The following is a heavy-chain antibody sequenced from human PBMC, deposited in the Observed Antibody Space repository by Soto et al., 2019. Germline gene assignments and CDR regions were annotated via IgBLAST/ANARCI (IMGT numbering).Heavy chain of an antibody. J-gene: IGHJ4*02. D-gene: IGHD2-15*01. CDR3: ARQYCSGGSCYNTIDY. Sequence: PGGSLRLSCAAPGFTFSSYGMHWVRQAPGKGLEWVAVIWYDGSNKYYADTVKGRFTISRDNSKNTLYLQMNSLRAEDTAVYYCARQYCSGGSCYNTIDYWGQGTLVTVSS. CDR2: IWYDGSNK. CDR1: GFTFSSYG. V-gene: IGHV3-33*01.